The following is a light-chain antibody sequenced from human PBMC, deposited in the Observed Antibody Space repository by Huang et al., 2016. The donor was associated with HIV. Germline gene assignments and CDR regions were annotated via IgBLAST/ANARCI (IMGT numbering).Light chain of an antibody. J-gene: IGKJ2*01. CDR1: QSVSSN. Sequence: EIVLTQSPATLSVSPGERATLSCRASQSVSSNLAWFQQKPGQAPRLRIYGASTRATGIPARCSGTGSGTAFTLTISSLQSEDFAVYFCQQYNDWYTFGQGTKLEI. V-gene: IGKV3-15*01. CDR3: QQYNDWYT. CDR2: GAS.